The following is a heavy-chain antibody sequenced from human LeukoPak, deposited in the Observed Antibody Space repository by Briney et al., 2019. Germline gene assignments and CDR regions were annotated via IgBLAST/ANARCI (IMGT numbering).Heavy chain of an antibody. D-gene: IGHD2-15*01. J-gene: IGHJ4*02. V-gene: IGHV1-18*01. CDR2: ISAYNGNT. CDR1: VYTFTIYG. CDR3: ASSYCSGGSCPGDFDY. Sequence: ASVTVSFKASVYTFTIYGISWVRQAPGQGGEGMGWISAYNGNTNYAQKLQGRVTMTTDTSTSTAYMELRSLRSDDTAVHYCASSYCSGGSCPGDFDYWGQGTLVTVSS.